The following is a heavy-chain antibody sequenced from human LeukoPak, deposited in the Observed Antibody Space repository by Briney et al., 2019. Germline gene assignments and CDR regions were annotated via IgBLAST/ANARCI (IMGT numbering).Heavy chain of an antibody. CDR2: ISSSASTI. Sequence: GGSLRLSCAASGFTFSGYEMNWVRQAPGKGLEWISYISSSASTIYYADSVKGRFTISRDNAKNSLYLQMNSLKTEDTAVYYCVTVTWRGEFDYWGQGTLVTVSS. D-gene: IGHD3-16*01. CDR1: GFTFSGYE. V-gene: IGHV3-48*03. J-gene: IGHJ4*02. CDR3: VTVTWRGEFDY.